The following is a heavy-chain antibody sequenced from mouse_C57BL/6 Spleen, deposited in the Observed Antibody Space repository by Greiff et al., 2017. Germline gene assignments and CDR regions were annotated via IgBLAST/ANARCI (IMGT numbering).Heavy chain of an antibody. Sequence: QVQLKESGAELVKPGASVKISCKASGYAFRSYWMNWVKQRPGKGLEWIGQIYPGDGDTNYNGKFKGKATLTADKSSSTAYMQLSSLTSEDSAVYFCARCYYDYDSAWFAYWGQGTLVTVSA. CDR3: ARCYYDYDSAWFAY. V-gene: IGHV1-80*01. CDR2: IYPGDGDT. D-gene: IGHD2-4*01. CDR1: GYAFRSYW. J-gene: IGHJ3*01.